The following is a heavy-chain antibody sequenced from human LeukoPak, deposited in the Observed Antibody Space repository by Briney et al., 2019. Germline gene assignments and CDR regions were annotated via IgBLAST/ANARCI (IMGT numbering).Heavy chain of an antibody. CDR1: GYTFTNYA. J-gene: IGHJ3*02. D-gene: IGHD5-12*01. CDR2: INTNTGNP. CDR3: ATPQGGYSGYDRRSYDAFDI. V-gene: IGHV7-4-1*02. Sequence: ASVKVSCKASGYTFTNYAMNWVRQAPGQGLEWMGWINTNTGNPTYAQGFTGRFVFSLDTSVSTAYLQISSLKAEDTAVYYCATPQGGYSGYDRRSYDAFDIWGQGTMVTVSS.